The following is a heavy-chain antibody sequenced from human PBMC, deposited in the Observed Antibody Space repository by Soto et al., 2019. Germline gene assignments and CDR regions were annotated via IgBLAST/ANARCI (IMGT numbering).Heavy chain of an antibody. D-gene: IGHD3-22*01. Sequence: WGSLSLSCAACGFEFNTHTMNWARQAPGKGLEWVPSISHSSSYIYYADSVKGRFTISRDNASNSAFLQTESLRAEDTAVDYCARLAYYRNSDTFFYGGFECWGEGTRIPVSS. CDR3: ARLAYYRNSDTFFYGGFEC. V-gene: IGHV3-21*01. CDR1: GFEFNTHT. CDR2: ISHSSSYI. J-gene: IGHJ4*02.